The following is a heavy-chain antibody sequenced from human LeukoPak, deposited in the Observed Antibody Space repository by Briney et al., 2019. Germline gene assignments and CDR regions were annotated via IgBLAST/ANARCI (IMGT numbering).Heavy chain of an antibody. CDR1: GFTFSSYA. D-gene: IGHD2-2*01. J-gene: IGHJ4*02. Sequence: GGSLRLSCAASGFTFSSYAMSWVRQAPGKGLEWVSAISGSGGSTYYADSVKGRFTISRDNSKNTLYLQMNSLRAEDTAVYYCAKGYCSSTSCHAGYWGQGTLVTVSS. V-gene: IGHV3-23*01. CDR2: ISGSGGST. CDR3: AKGYCSSTSCHAGY.